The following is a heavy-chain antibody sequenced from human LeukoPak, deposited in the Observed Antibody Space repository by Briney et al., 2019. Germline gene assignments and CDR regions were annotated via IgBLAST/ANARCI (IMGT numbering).Heavy chain of an antibody. D-gene: IGHD4-17*01. CDR1: GFTFSSYA. CDR3: AKGVVTVTTTLTYDAFDI. J-gene: IGHJ3*02. Sequence: QPGGSLRLSCAASGFTFSSYAMSWVRQAPGKGLEWVSAISGSGGSTYYADSVKGRFTISRDNSKNTLYLQMNSLRAEDTAVYYCAKGVVTVTTTLTYDAFDIWGQGTMVTVSS. V-gene: IGHV3-23*01. CDR2: ISGSGGST.